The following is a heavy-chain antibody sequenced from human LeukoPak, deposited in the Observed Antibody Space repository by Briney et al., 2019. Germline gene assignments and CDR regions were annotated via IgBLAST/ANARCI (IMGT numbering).Heavy chain of an antibody. CDR3: AKDRLSVAGSDFDY. Sequence: GGSLRLSCAASGFTLDDYAMHWVRQAPGKGLEWVSGISWNSGSIGYADSVKGRFAISRDNAKNSLYLQMNSLRAEDTALYYCAKDRLSVAGSDFDYWGQGTLVTVSS. CDR2: ISWNSGSI. CDR1: GFTLDDYA. D-gene: IGHD6-19*01. V-gene: IGHV3-9*01. J-gene: IGHJ4*02.